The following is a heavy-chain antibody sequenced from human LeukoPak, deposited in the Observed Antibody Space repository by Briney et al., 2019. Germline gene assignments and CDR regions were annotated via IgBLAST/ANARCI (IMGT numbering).Heavy chain of an antibody. CDR1: GFTFSSYA. V-gene: IGHV3-30-3*01. J-gene: IGHJ4*02. Sequence: GGSLRLSCAASGFTFSSYAMHWVRQAPGKGLEWVAVISYDGSNKNYADSVKGRFTISRDNSKNTLYLQMNSLRAEDTAVYYCARDITGYSSSWSFDYWGQGTLVTVSS. CDR3: ARDITGYSSSWSFDY. D-gene: IGHD6-13*01. CDR2: ISYDGSNK.